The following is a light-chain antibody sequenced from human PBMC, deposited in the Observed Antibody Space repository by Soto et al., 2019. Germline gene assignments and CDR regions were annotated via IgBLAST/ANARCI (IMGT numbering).Light chain of an antibody. CDR1: SSDVGGYNY. CDR3: SSYTSSSTLYV. Sequence: QSALTQPASVPGSPGQSITISCTGTSSDVGGYNYVSWYQQHPGKAPKLTIYEVSNRPSGVSNRFSGSKSGNTASLTISGLQAEDEADYYCSSYTSSSTLYVFGTGTKVTVL. J-gene: IGLJ1*01. CDR2: EVS. V-gene: IGLV2-14*01.